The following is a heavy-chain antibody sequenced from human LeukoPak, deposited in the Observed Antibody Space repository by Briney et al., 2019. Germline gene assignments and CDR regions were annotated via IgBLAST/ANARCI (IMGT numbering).Heavy chain of an antibody. V-gene: IGHV4-39*01. J-gene: IGHJ3*02. D-gene: IGHD3-16*02. CDR2: IYYSGST. Sequence: SETLSLTCTVSGGSISSSSYYWGWIRQPPGKGLEWIGSIYYSGSTYYNPSLKSRVTISVDTSKNQFSLKLSSVTAADTAVYYCARHLRGSYHSGAFDIWGQGTMVTVSS. CDR1: GGSISSSSYY. CDR3: ARHLRGSYHSGAFDI.